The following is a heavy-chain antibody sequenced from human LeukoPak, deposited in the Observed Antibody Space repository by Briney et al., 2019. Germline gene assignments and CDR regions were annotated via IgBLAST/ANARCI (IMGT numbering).Heavy chain of an antibody. Sequence: GGSLRLSCAASGFTFSSYGMHWVRQAPGKGLEWVAVISYDGSNKYYADSVKGRFTISRDNSKNTLYLQMNSLRAEDTAVYYCARAKAVADYYFDYWGQGTLVTVSS. CDR1: GFTFSSYG. V-gene: IGHV3-30*03. CDR2: ISYDGSNK. D-gene: IGHD6-19*01. CDR3: ARAKAVADYYFDY. J-gene: IGHJ4*02.